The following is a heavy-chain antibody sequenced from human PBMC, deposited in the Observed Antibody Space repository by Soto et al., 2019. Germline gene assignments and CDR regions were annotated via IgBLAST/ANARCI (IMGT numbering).Heavy chain of an antibody. J-gene: IGHJ4*01. CDR1: GFSIDDCS. D-gene: IGHD1-26*01. Sequence: GSLRLSCAASGFSIDDCSMHWVRQAPGKGLEWVSLISWNGDRTYYGDSVKGRFTISRDSSNNSLYLQMNSLRIEDSALYYCAKDFGRGQLLGFDSWGHGTLVTVSS. CDR2: ISWNGDRT. V-gene: IGHV3-43*01. CDR3: AKDFGRGQLLGFDS.